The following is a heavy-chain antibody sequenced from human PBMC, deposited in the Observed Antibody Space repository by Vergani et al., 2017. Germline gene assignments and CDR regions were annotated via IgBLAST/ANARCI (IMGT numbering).Heavy chain of an antibody. V-gene: IGHV4-38-2*01. CDR2: IYHSGST. D-gene: IGHD6-13*01. CDR1: GYSISSGYY. CDR3: ARGGGGTGYSSSWYLASTRNFDY. Sequence: QVQLQESGPGLVKPSETLSLTCAVSGYSISSGYYWGWIRQPPGKGLEWIGSIYHSGSTYYNPSLKSRVTISVDTSKNQFSLKLSSVTAADTAVYYCARGGGGTGYSSSWYLASTRNFDYWGQGTLVTVSS. J-gene: IGHJ4*02.